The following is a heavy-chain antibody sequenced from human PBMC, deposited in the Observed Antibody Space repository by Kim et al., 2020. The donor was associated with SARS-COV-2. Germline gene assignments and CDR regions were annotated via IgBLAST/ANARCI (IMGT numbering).Heavy chain of an antibody. J-gene: IGHJ4*02. D-gene: IGHD6-13*01. V-gene: IGHV4-39*01. CDR1: GASMSSSRYY. Sequence: SETLSLTCTVSGASMSSSRYYWDWIRQPPGKGLEWIGNIYYSGSTYYSPSLKSRVTISVDTSKSLFSLKLSSVTAADTAIYYCARRASSSWSHFDYWGQGILVTVSS. CDR3: ARRASSSWSHFDY. CDR2: IYYSGST.